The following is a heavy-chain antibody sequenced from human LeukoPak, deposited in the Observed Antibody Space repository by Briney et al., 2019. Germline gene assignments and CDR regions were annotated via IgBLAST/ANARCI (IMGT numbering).Heavy chain of an antibody. CDR3: ATHCSSTSCYRGPSFDY. Sequence: ASVKVSCKVSGYIRTELSMHWVRQAPGKGLEWMGGYDPEDGETIYAQKFQGRVTMTEDTSTDTAYMELSSLRSEDTAVYYCATHCSSTSCYRGPSFDYWGQGTLVTVSS. CDR2: YDPEDGET. J-gene: IGHJ4*02. CDR1: GYIRTELS. V-gene: IGHV1-24*01. D-gene: IGHD2-2*01.